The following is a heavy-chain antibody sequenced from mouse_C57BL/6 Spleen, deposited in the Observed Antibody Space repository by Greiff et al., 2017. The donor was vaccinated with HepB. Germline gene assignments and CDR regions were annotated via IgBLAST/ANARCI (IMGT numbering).Heavy chain of an antibody. D-gene: IGHD1-1*01. CDR1: GFSLTSYA. V-gene: IGHV2-9-1*01. Sequence: VMLVESGPGLVAPSQSLSITCTVSGFSLTSYAISWVRQPPGKGLEWLGVIWTGGGTNYNSARKSRLSIIKDNSKSQVFLKMNSLQTDDTARYYCARRTSYYYGSSYGGWYFDVWGTGTTVTVSS. J-gene: IGHJ1*03. CDR2: IWTGGGT. CDR3: ARRTSYYYGSSYGGWYFDV.